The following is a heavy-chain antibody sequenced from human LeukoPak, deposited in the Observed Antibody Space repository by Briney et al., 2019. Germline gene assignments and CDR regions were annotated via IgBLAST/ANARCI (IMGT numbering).Heavy chain of an antibody. CDR2: INPNSGGT. D-gene: IGHD6-13*01. CDR1: GYTFTGYY. V-gene: IGHV1-2*06. Sequence: ASVKVSCKASGYTFTGYYIHWVRQAPGQGPEWMGRINPNSGGTNYAQNFQGRVTMTRDTSISTAYMELSRLGSDDTAVYYCARVGAAAGYYYYYGMDVWGQGTTVTVSS. J-gene: IGHJ6*02. CDR3: ARVGAAAGYYYYYGMDV.